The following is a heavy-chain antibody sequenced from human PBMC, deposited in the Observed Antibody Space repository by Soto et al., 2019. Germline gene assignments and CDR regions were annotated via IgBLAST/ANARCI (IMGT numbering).Heavy chain of an antibody. CDR1: GFTFTRRA. CDR3: AKESDFGDYLDY. J-gene: IGHJ4*02. Sequence: QVNLVESGGGLVQPGRSLRLSCAASGFTFTRRAIHWVRQAPGKGLEWVAYISDDGVNRYYIESVKGRFTISRDNSKNTVYLQLNSLRLEDTALYYCAKESDFGDYLDYWGGGTLVTVSS. CDR2: ISDDGVNR. D-gene: IGHD4-17*01. V-gene: IGHV3-30*18.